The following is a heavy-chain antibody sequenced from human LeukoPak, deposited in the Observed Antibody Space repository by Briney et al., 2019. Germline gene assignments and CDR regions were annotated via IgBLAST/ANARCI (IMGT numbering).Heavy chain of an antibody. CDR1: GGSISSGSYY. CDR2: INHRGST. D-gene: IGHD4-11*01. CDR3: ARGNLWDYRRYYYYMDV. J-gene: IGHJ6*03. V-gene: IGHV4-61*10. Sequence: SETLSLTCTVSGGSISSGSYYWSWIRQPAGKGLEWIGEINHRGSTNYNPSLKSRVTISVDTSKNQFSLRLNSVTAADTAVYYCARGNLWDYRRYYYYMDVWGKGTTVTVSS.